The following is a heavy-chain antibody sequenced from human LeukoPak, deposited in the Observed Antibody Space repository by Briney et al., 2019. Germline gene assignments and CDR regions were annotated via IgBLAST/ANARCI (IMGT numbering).Heavy chain of an antibody. D-gene: IGHD2-21*01. CDR1: GYTFTNYG. CDR2: VSAYADDT. CDR3: ARDCIECQGFDY. J-gene: IGHJ4*02. V-gene: IGHV1-18*01. Sequence: ASVKVSCKASGYTFTNYGISWVRQAPGQGLEWMGWVSAYADDTNYVQKFQGRITMTTDTSTSTAYVELRSLRSDDTAVYYCARDCIECQGFDYWGKGTLVTVSS.